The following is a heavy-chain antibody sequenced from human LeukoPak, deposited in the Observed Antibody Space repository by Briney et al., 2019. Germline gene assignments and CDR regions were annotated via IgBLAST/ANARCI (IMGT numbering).Heavy chain of an antibody. J-gene: IGHJ4*02. D-gene: IGHD1-26*01. V-gene: IGHV3-33*01. CDR3: ARDQGSSHFDY. CDR2: IWYDGSDK. CDR1: GFTFTTYG. Sequence: PGGSLRLSCAASGFTFTTYGMHWVRQAPGKGLEWVAIIWYDGSDKYYADSVRGQFTISRDNSKNTLYLQMNRLRDEDTAVYYCARDQGSSHFDYWGQGTLVTVSS.